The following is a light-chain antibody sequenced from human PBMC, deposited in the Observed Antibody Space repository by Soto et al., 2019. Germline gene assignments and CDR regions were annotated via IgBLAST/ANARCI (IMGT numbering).Light chain of an antibody. CDR1: QGISSW. CDR2: ASS. CDR3: QQANRYPIS. J-gene: IGKJ5*01. Sequence: DIQMTQSPSSVSASVGDRVTITCRASQGISSWLAWYQQKPGKALKLLIYASSSLQSGVPSSCSGSGSGIDFTLTISSLQTEDFATYYCQQANRYPISIGQWTRLEMK. V-gene: IGKV1-12*01.